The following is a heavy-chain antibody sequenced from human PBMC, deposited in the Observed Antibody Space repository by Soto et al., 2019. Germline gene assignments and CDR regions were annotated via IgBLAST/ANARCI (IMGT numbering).Heavy chain of an antibody. D-gene: IGHD2-21*02. V-gene: IGHV3-30-3*01. Sequence: QVQLVESGGGVVQPGRSLRLSCAASGFTFSSYDMHWVRQAPGKGLEWVAVISYDGSNKYYADSVKGRFTISRDNSKNTLYLQMNSLRAEDTAVYYCARDRERVVVTAFDYWGQGTLVTVSS. CDR3: ARDRERVVVTAFDY. CDR2: ISYDGSNK. CDR1: GFTFSSYD. J-gene: IGHJ4*02.